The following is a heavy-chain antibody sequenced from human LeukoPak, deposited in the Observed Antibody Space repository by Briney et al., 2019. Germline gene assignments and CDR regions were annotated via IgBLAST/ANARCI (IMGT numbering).Heavy chain of an antibody. J-gene: IGHJ4*02. Sequence: GSLRLSCAGSGVTFSSHAMSWIRQPPGKGLEWIGYIDYTGSTNYYPSLKSRVTISLDTSKNQFSLKLTSVTAADTAVYYCAKGVRTQLQLEEWGQGTLVTVSS. CDR2: IDYTGST. V-gene: IGHV4-59*08. CDR1: GVTFSSHA. D-gene: IGHD1-1*01. CDR3: AKGVRTQLQLEE.